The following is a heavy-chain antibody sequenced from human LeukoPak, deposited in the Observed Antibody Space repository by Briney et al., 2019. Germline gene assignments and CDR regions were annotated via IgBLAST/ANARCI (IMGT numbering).Heavy chain of an antibody. CDR3: ARDRDWYTFDY. CDR1: GFTFSSYN. J-gene: IGHJ4*02. Sequence: GGSLRLSCAASGFTFSSYNMNWVRQAPGKGLEWVANIKQDGSEKYYVDSVKGRFTISRDNAKNSLYLQMNSLRADDTAVYYCARDRDWYTFDYWGQGALVTVSS. D-gene: IGHD2-21*01. V-gene: IGHV3-7*01. CDR2: IKQDGSEK.